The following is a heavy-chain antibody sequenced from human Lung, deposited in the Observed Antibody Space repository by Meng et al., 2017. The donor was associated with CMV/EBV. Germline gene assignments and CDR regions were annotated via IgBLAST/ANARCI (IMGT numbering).Heavy chain of an antibody. D-gene: IGHD2-15*01. CDR3: GRYTDIVSVIAATRDYWFDP. J-gene: IGHJ5*02. Sequence: FSSYAIPWVRQAPGQGLEWMGTIIPILAITKYAQKFQGRVTITADKTSSTVYMELSSLRSDDTAVYYCGRYTDIVSVIAATRDYWFDPWGQGTLVTVSS. CDR1: FSSYA. V-gene: IGHV1-69*04. CDR2: IIPILAIT.